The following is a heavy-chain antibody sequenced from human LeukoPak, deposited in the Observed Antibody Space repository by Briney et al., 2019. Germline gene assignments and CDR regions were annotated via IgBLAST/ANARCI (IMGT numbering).Heavy chain of an antibody. CDR1: GYTFTSYD. CDR3: ARAAVNLHPNHYYYMDV. J-gene: IGHJ6*03. V-gene: IGHV1-8*01. CDR2: MNPYNGNT. Sequence: ASVKVSCKASGYTFTSYDINWVRQATGQGLEWMGWMNPYNGNTGYAQKFEGRVIMTRDTSISTAYLELSSRTSEDTAVYYYARAAVNLHPNHYYYMDVWGKGTTVTVSS.